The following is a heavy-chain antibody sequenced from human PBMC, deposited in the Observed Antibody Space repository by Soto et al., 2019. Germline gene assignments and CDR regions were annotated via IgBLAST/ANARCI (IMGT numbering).Heavy chain of an antibody. Sequence: GGSRRRSWAASTFPFSTYWMTGVGQAPGKGLEWVANIHRDEIEKDYIDSVNGRFTISRDNAKNSLYLQMTSLRAEDTAVYYCAGGNPLDVWGQGPTVTVSS. J-gene: IGHJ6*02. CDR2: IHRDEIEK. CDR3: AGGNPLDV. CDR1: TFPFSTYW. V-gene: IGHV3-7*01.